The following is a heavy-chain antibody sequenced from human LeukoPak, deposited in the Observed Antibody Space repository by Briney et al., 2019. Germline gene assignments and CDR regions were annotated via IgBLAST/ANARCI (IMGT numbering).Heavy chain of an antibody. CDR3: ARAEYCSSTSCYPYYFDY. CDR2: ISGSDGST. Sequence: GGSLRLSCAASGFTFSDYVMSWVRQAPGKGLEWVSSISGSDGSTYYADSVRGRFTISRDNSKSALYLQMNSLRAEDTAVYYCARAEYCSSTSCYPYYFDYWGQGTLVTVSS. J-gene: IGHJ4*02. CDR1: GFTFSDYV. V-gene: IGHV3-23*01. D-gene: IGHD2-2*01.